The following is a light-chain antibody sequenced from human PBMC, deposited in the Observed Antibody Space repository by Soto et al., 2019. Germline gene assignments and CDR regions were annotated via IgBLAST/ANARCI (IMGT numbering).Light chain of an antibody. CDR1: QSVLYSSKNKNY. CDR2: WAS. V-gene: IGKV4-1*01. J-gene: IGKJ3*01. CDR3: QQYYTTPFT. Sequence: DIVMTQSPDSLAVSLGERATINCKSSQSVLYSSKNKNYLAWYQQKPGQVPKLLIYWASTRESGVPDRFSGSGSGTDFTLTISSLQAEDVAVYYCQQYYTTPFTFGPGNKVDIK.